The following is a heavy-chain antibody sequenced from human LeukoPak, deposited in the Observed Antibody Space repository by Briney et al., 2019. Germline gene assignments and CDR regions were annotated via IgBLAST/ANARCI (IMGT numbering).Heavy chain of an antibody. CDR2: ISGSGGRT. CDR1: GITLSNYG. J-gene: IGHJ4*02. V-gene: IGHV3-23*01. D-gene: IGHD1-1*01. CDR3: ARDGGGTGPQDLDS. Sequence: PGGSLRLSCAVSGITLSNYGMSWVRQAPGKGLEWVAGISGSGGRTSYADSVKGRFTISRDNFKNTLYLQMNSLRAEDTAVFYCARDGGGTGPQDLDSWGQGTLVTVSS.